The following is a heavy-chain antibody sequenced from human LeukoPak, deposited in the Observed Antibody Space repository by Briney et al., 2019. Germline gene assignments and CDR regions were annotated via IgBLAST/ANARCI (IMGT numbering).Heavy chain of an antibody. V-gene: IGHV3-33*01. J-gene: IGHJ6*02. D-gene: IGHD1-7*01. Sequence: GGSLRLSCAASGFTFSSYGMHWVRQAPGKGLEWVAVIWYDGSNKYYADSVKGRFTISRDNSKNTLYLQMNSLETEDTAVYYCARATIIGTTYGMDVWGQGTTVTVSS. CDR1: GFTFSSYG. CDR2: IWYDGSNK. CDR3: ARATIIGTTYGMDV.